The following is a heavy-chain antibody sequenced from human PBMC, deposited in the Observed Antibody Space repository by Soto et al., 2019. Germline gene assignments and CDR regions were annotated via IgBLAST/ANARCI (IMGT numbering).Heavy chain of an antibody. V-gene: IGHV3-23*01. CDR3: AKARYSSGSGGFDY. D-gene: IGHD6-19*01. CDR2: ISGDGATT. Sequence: GGSLRLSCAASGFTFSSSALTWVRQAPGKGLESVSGISGDGATTYHADSVRGRFTISRDNSKNTLNLQMNSLRAEDTAVYYCAKARYSSGSGGFDYWGQGTLVTVLL. CDR1: GFTFSSSA. J-gene: IGHJ4*02.